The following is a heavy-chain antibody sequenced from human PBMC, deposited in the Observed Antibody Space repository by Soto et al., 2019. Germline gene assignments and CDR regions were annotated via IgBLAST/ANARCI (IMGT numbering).Heavy chain of an antibody. V-gene: IGHV1-2*02. J-gene: IGHJ4*02. CDR1: GYTFTGYY. Sequence: ASVKVSCKASGYTFTGYYMHCVRQAPGQGLEWMGWINPNSGGTNYAQKFQGRVTMTRDTSISTAYMELSRLRSDDTAVYYCARVSGYSGIGRPYYFDYWGQGTPVTVSS. CDR2: INPNSGGT. CDR3: ARVSGYSGIGRPYYFDY. D-gene: IGHD5-12*01.